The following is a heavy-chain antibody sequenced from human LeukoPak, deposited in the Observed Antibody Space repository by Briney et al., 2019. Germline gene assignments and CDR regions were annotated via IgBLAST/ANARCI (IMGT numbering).Heavy chain of an antibody. Sequence: GGSLRLSCAASGFTFDDCAMHWVRQAPGKGLEWVAGIGFRFDNLDYADSVKGRFTISRDNAKNSIYVQMASLRAEDTAMYYCARVLEEGSGWPNWFDPWGQGTLVTVSS. CDR1: GFTFDDCA. J-gene: IGHJ5*02. CDR2: IGFRFDNL. CDR3: ARVLEEGSGWPNWFDP. V-gene: IGHV3-9*01. D-gene: IGHD6-19*01.